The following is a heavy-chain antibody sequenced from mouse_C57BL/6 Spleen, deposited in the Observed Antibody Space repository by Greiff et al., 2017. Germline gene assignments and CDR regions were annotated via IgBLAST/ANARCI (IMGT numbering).Heavy chain of an antibody. D-gene: IGHD1-1*01. J-gene: IGHJ1*03. CDR2: IHPNSGST. CDR1: GYTFTSYW. Sequence: QVQLQQSGAELVKPGASVKLSCKASGYTFTSYWMHWVKQRPGQGLEWIGMIHPNSGSTNYNEKFKSKATLTVDKSSSTAYMQLSSLTSEDSAVYYCARWDYYGGYFDVWGTGTTVTVSS. CDR3: ARWDYYGGYFDV. V-gene: IGHV1-64*01.